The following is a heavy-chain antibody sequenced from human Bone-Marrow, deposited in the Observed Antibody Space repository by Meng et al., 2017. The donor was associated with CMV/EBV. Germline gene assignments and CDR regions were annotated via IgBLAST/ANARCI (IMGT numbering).Heavy chain of an antibody. CDR1: GYTFTSYD. J-gene: IGHJ4*02. D-gene: IGHD2-2*01. CDR2: MNPNSGNT. Sequence: ASAKVSCKASGYTFTSYDINWVRQATGQGLEWMGWMNPNSGNTGYAQKFQGRVTMTRNTSISTAYMELSSLRSGNTAVYYCARALFRNVSSTSGDSDYWGQGTLVTVSS. V-gene: IGHV1-8*01. CDR3: ARALFRNVSSTSGDSDY.